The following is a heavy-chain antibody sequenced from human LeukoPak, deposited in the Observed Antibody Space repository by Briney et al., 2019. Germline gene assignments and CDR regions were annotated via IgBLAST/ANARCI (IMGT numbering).Heavy chain of an antibody. V-gene: IGHV3-30*02. J-gene: IGHJ4*02. CDR2: IQFDGSNK. D-gene: IGHD2-15*01. CDR3: ARARTVVVVAALDY. CDR1: GFTFSNYD. Sequence: GGSLRLSCAASGFTFSNYDMHWVRQAPGKGLEWVTFIQFDGSNKYYADSVKGRFTISRDNSKNTLYLQMNSLRAEDTAVYYCARARTVVVVAALDYWGQGTLVTVSS.